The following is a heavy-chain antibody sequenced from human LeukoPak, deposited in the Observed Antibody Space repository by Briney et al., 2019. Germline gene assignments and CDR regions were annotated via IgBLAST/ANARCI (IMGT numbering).Heavy chain of an antibody. CDR2: SRDKAHSYTT. CDR1: GFTFSDQY. Sequence: GGSLRLSCAASGFTFSDQYMDWVRQAPGKGLEWVGRSRDKAHSYTTEYAASVKGRYTISRDNSKNSLYLQMNSLKIEDTAVYYCVRAYLLGSDVYYFDDWGQGTLVTVSS. CDR3: VRAYLLGSDVYYFDD. D-gene: IGHD3-16*01. V-gene: IGHV3-72*01. J-gene: IGHJ4*02.